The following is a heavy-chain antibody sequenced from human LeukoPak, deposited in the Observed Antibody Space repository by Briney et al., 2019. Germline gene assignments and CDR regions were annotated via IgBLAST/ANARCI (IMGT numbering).Heavy chain of an antibody. D-gene: IGHD3-3*01. CDR2: IYSNGNT. CDR1: GGSISSYY. J-gene: IGHJ4*02. Sequence: SETLSLTCTVSGGSISSYYWSWIRQPPGKGLEWIGYIYSNGNTKYNPSLKSRVTISVDTSKNQFSLKLSSVTAADTAVYYCAREIRFLEWFENWGQGTLVTVSS. CDR3: AREIRFLEWFEN. V-gene: IGHV4-59*01.